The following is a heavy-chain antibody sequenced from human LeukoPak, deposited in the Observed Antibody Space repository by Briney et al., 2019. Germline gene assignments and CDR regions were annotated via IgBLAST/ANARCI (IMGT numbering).Heavy chain of an antibody. V-gene: IGHV1-2*02. J-gene: IGHJ4*02. Sequence: ASVKVSCKASGYTFTVHYLHWLRQAPGQGLEWMGWIKPDSGATNFAQNFQGRVTMTSDTSINTAYMELSSLTSDDTAVYYCARDHVYGPDYWGQGTLVTVSA. CDR1: GYTFTVHY. CDR3: ARDHVYGPDY. CDR2: IKPDSGAT. D-gene: IGHD3-10*01.